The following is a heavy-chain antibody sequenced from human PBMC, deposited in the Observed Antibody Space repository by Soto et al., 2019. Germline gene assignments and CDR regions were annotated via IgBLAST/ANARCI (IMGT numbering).Heavy chain of an antibody. CDR2: LSHDGKQR. J-gene: IGHJ6*02. D-gene: IGHD3-16*01. CDR3: ARDSGPLGLMTFGGVLGWGPKPARHYGMGV. CDR1: GFTFSNYI. Sequence: HPGGSLRLSCAASGFTFSNYIMHWVRQAPGKGLEYVAGLSHDGKQRDYAVSVKGRFRISRDTSTNTLYLQMDSLRPEDTATYLCARDSGPLGLMTFGGVLGWGPKPARHYGMGVWGQGTTVTDSS. V-gene: IGHV3-30*04.